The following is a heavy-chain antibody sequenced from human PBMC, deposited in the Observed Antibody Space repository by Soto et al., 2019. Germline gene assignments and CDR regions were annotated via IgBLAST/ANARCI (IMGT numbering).Heavy chain of an antibody. CDR3: ARLGDLYCSGGSCYMLPHFDY. D-gene: IGHD2-15*01. Sequence: QLQLQESGPGLVKPSETLSLTCTVSGGSISSSSYYWGWIRQPPGKGLEWIGSIYYSGSTYYNPSLKSRVTISVDTSKNQFSLKLSSVTAADTAVYYCARLGDLYCSGGSCYMLPHFDYWGQGTLVTVSS. V-gene: IGHV4-39*01. CDR2: IYYSGST. J-gene: IGHJ4*02. CDR1: GGSISSSSYY.